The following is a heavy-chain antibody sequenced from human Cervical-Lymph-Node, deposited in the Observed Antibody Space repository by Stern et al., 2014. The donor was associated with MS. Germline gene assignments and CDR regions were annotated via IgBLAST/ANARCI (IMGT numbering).Heavy chain of an antibody. Sequence: VQLVESGGGVVQPGTSLRLSCAASRFTFGNYGMHWVRQAPGKGLEWVALISYDGSNQHYSDSVKGRFTISRDNSNNALFLQMNSLRAEDTAVYYCAKHRGEDWNYAFWFDPWGQGTLVTVSS. V-gene: IGHV3-30*18. CDR2: ISYDGSNQ. D-gene: IGHD1-7*01. CDR3: AKHRGEDWNYAFWFDP. CDR1: RFTFGNYG. J-gene: IGHJ5*02.